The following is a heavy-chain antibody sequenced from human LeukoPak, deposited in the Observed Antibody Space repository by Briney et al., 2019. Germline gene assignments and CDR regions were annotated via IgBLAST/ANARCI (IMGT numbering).Heavy chain of an antibody. CDR1: GFSFSSHA. CDR2: INADGGTA. J-gene: IGHJ5*02. CDR3: ARGGTILGVVSWFDP. Sequence: GGSLRLSCAASGFSFSSHALSWVRQAPGKGLDWVSGINADGGTAYYADSVKGRFTVSRDNSKNTLYLQMNSLTVEDTAVYYCARGGTILGVVSWFDPWGQGTLVSVSS. V-gene: IGHV3-23*01. D-gene: IGHD3-3*01.